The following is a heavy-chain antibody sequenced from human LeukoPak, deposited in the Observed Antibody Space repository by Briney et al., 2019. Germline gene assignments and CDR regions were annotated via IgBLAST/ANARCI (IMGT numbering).Heavy chain of an antibody. Sequence: PGVSLRLSCAASGFTFSSFWMNWVRHTPGKGLEWVANIEGDGSGKNYMDSVKGRFTISRDNAKKSLHLQMNSLRAEDTGVYYCAGGSGWLIDYWGQGTLVTVSS. D-gene: IGHD6-19*01. CDR2: IEGDGSGK. CDR1: GFTFSSFW. J-gene: IGHJ4*02. CDR3: AGGSGWLIDY. V-gene: IGHV3-7*03.